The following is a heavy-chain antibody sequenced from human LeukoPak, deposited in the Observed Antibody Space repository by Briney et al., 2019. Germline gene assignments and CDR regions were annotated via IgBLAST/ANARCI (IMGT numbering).Heavy chain of an antibody. CDR1: GGSISSSSYY. CDR2: IYYSGST. D-gene: IGHD5-18*01. Sequence: PSESLSLTCTVSGGSISSSSYYWGWIRQPPGKGLEWIGSIYYSGSTYYNPSLKSRVTISVDTYKNQFSLKLTSLQAPATAVQYWTRNLIGYSYVFDYWGQGTLVTVSS. V-gene: IGHV4-39*01. J-gene: IGHJ4*02. CDR3: TRNLIGYSYVFDY.